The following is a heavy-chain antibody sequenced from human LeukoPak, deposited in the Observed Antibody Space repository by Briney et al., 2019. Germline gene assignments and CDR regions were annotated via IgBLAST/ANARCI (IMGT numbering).Heavy chain of an antibody. V-gene: IGHV1-69*13. CDR2: ILPIFGTA. D-gene: IGHD4-23*01. CDR1: GGTFGSYV. J-gene: IGHJ5*02. Sequence: SVKVFCKTSGGTFGSYVISWVRQAPGQGLDWMGGILPIFGTADYAQKFQGRVTITADESTNTAYMELKSLTSEDTAVYYCARDRGGLDPWGQGTLVTVSS. CDR3: ARDRGGLDP.